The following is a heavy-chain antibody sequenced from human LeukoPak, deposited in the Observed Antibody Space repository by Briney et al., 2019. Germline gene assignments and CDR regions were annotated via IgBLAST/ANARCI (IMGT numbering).Heavy chain of an antibody. D-gene: IGHD6-6*01. CDR3: ARVRPGHYFDY. J-gene: IGHJ4*02. CDR2: IAYDGSNK. V-gene: IGHV3-30*04. CDR1: GFTFSVSA. Sequence: GGSLRLSCAASGFTFSVSAMDWVRQAPGRGLEWVAVIAYDGSNKYYADSVKGRFTISRDNSKNTLYLQMNSLRPEDTAVYFCARVRPGHYFDYWGQGALVTVSS.